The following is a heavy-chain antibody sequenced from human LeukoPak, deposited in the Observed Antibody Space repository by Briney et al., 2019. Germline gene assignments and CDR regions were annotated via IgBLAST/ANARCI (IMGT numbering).Heavy chain of an antibody. V-gene: IGHV4-34*01. D-gene: IGHD2-2*02. Sequence: SDTLSLTCAIYGGSFSGYYWSWIRQPPGKGLEWSGEINHSGNTNYNPSLKTRVPISVATSKNQFSLKLSSVTAADPAVYYCARLVVPAAIRYYYYGTDVWGQGTTVTVPS. CDR3: ARLVVPAAIRYYYYGTDV. CDR2: INHSGNT. J-gene: IGHJ6*02. CDR1: GGSFSGYY.